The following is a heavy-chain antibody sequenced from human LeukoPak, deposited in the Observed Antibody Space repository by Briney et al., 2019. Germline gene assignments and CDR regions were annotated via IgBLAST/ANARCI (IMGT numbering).Heavy chain of an antibody. D-gene: IGHD3-3*01. CDR3: ARDGTGIWSGRDY. CDR2: IKQDGSEI. Sequence: SGGSLRLSCAASGFTFSNYWMNWVRQAPGKGLEWVANIKQDGSEIYYVDSVKGRFTISRDNAKNSLYLQMNSLRAEDTAVYYCARDGTGIWSGRDYWGHGTLVTVSS. J-gene: IGHJ4*01. V-gene: IGHV3-7*01. CDR1: GFTFSNYW.